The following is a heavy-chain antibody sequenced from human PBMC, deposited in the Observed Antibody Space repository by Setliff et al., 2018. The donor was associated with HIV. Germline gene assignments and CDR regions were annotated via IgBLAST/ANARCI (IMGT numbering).Heavy chain of an antibody. Sequence: ASVKVSCKVSGYTLTKLSIHWVRQAPGKGLEWMGGFDPEKGETVYAQKLQGRVTMTDDTSTDTAYMELSSLRSEDTAVYFCARDPVSDNSARPYYFDYWGQGTLVTVSS. CDR1: GYTLTKLS. CDR3: ARDPVSDNSARPYYFDY. CDR2: FDPEKGET. V-gene: IGHV1-24*01. D-gene: IGHD2-21*01. J-gene: IGHJ4*02.